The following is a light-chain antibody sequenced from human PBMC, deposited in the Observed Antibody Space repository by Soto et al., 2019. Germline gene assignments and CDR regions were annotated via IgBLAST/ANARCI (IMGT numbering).Light chain of an antibody. CDR3: SSYTTSSSYV. CDR2: EGS. J-gene: IGLJ1*01. V-gene: IGLV2-14*02. CDR1: SSDVGGYNL. Sequence: QSALTQPASVSGSPGQSITISCTGSSSDVGGYNLVSWYQHHPGKAPKLIIYEGSQRPSGVSNRFFGSKSGNTASLTISGLQAEDEADYYYSSYTTSSSYVFGTGTKVTVL.